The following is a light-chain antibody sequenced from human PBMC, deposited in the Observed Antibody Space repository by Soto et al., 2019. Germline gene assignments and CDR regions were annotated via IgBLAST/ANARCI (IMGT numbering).Light chain of an antibody. CDR3: QQGET. Sequence: EIVMTQPPATLSVSPGERATLSCRASQSVSSNLAWYQQKPGQAPRLLIYGASTRATGIPTKFSGSGAGTEFALTFRSVLSEEFAVYYCQQGETFGHGTKVEI. V-gene: IGKV3-15*01. CDR1: QSVSSN. J-gene: IGKJ1*01. CDR2: GAS.